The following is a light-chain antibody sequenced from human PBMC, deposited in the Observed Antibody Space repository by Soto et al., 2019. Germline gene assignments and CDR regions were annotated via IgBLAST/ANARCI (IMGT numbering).Light chain of an antibody. CDR2: EVS. CDR3: CSYAGSTTLYG. J-gene: IGLJ1*01. V-gene: IGLV2-23*02. CDR1: SSDVGSYSL. Sequence: SALTQPASVSGSPGQSITISCTGTSSDVGSYSLVSWYQQHPGKAPKLMIYEVSKRPSGVSNRFSASKSGNTASLTISGLQAEDEADYYCCSYAGSTTLYGFGSGTKVTVL.